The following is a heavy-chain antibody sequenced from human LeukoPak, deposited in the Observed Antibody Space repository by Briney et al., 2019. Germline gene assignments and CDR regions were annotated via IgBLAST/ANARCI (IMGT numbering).Heavy chain of an antibody. J-gene: IGHJ5*02. CDR3: ARAPTYCSSTSCYLSWFDP. CDR1: GYSISSAYS. D-gene: IGHD2-2*01. Sequence: SETLSLTCNVFGYSISSAYSWGWIRQPPGKGLEWIGSLYHGGSTYYNPSLKSRVTISVDTSKNQFSLKLSSVTAADTAVYYCARAPTYCSSTSCYLSWFDPWGQGTLVTVSS. V-gene: IGHV4-38-2*02. CDR2: LYHGGST.